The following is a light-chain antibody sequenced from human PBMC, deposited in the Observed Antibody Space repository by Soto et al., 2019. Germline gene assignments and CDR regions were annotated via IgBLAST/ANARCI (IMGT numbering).Light chain of an antibody. CDR3: QQLESYPST. Sequence: IQLTQSPSSLSASVGDRVTITCRASQGINTFLAWYQQEPGKAPKLLIYAASTLQSGVPSRFSGSGSGTDFTLTISSLQPEDFATYYCQQLESYPSTFGGGTKVDIK. V-gene: IGKV1-9*01. CDR1: QGINTF. CDR2: AAS. J-gene: IGKJ4*01.